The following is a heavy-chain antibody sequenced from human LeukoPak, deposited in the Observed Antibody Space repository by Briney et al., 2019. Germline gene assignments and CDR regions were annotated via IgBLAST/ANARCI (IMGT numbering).Heavy chain of an antibody. D-gene: IGHD2-15*01. J-gene: IGHJ3*02. CDR2: INPSGGST. CDR3: ARGPMVVVAATQGAFDI. Sequence: ASVKVSCKASGYTFTSYYMHWVRQAPGQGLEWMGIINPSGGSTSYAQKFQGRVTMTRDTSTSTVYMELSSLRSEDTAVYYCARGPMVVVAATQGAFDIWGQGTMVTVSS. CDR1: GYTFTSYY. V-gene: IGHV1-46*01.